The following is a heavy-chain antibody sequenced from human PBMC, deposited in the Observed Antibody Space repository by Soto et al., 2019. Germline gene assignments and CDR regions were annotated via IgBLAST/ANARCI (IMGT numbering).Heavy chain of an antibody. J-gene: IGHJ6*02. CDR3: ARSRIAAPYGMGV. CDR2: IYSGGST. CDR1: GFTVSSNY. V-gene: IGHV3-53*01. D-gene: IGHD6-6*01. Sequence: PGGSLRLSCAASGFTVSSNYMSWVRQAPGKGLEWVSVIYSGGSTYYADSVKGRFTISRDNSKNTLYLQMNSLRAEDTAVYYCARSRIAAPYGMGVWGQGTTVTVSS.